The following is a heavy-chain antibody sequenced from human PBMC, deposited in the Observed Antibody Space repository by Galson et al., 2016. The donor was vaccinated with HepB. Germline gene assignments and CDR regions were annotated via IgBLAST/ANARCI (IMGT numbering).Heavy chain of an antibody. V-gene: IGHV4-59*01. Sequence: ETLSLTCDVDGGSISSDYWSWIRQPPGKGLEWIGNIYYSGSTNYNPSLKSRVTISIDTSKNQFSLKLSSVTAADTAVYYCARGIYSGNYFDYWGQGTLVTVSS. CDR3: ARGIYSGNYFDY. J-gene: IGHJ4*02. CDR1: GGSISSDY. CDR2: IYYSGST. D-gene: IGHD1-26*01.